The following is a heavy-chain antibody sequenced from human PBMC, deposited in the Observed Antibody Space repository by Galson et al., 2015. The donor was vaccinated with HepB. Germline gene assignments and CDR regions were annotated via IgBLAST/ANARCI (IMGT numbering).Heavy chain of an antibody. J-gene: IGHJ1*01. Sequence: SVKVSCKASGGTLSSHTFSWVRQAPGQGLEWMGGITPIFGSGNYAQKFQGRVTITADESTSTAYMELSSLRSEDTAVYYCARAGGGYYDSSGRWFQHWGQGTLVTVSS. CDR2: ITPIFGSG. D-gene: IGHD3-22*01. CDR3: ARAGGGYYDSSGRWFQH. CDR1: GGTLSSHT. V-gene: IGHV1-69*13.